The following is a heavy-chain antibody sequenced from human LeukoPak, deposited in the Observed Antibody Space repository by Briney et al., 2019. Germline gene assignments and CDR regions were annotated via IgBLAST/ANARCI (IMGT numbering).Heavy chain of an antibody. J-gene: IGHJ4*02. V-gene: IGHV3-33*01. Sequence: PGGSLRLSCAASGFTFSTYGIHWVRQAPGKGLEWVAVIWYDGSNEYYADSVKGRFAISGDNSKNTLYLQMNSLTAEDTAVYYCAREEGSRSAGFDNWGQGTLVTVSS. CDR3: AREEGSRSAGFDN. CDR1: GFTFSTYG. CDR2: IWYDGSNE. D-gene: IGHD6-6*01.